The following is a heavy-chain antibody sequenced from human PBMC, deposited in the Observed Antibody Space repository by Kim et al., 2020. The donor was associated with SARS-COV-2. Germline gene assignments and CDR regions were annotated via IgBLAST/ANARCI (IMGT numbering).Heavy chain of an antibody. D-gene: IGHD2-15*01. CDR2: IDPVGTST. J-gene: IGHJ4*02. CDR1: GFNFSFYA. CDR3: ARGPHSPYSLLDY. Sequence: GGSLRLSCAASGFNFSFYAIHWVRQAPGKGLEHVAAIDPVGTSTTYGDSVRGRFTLSRDNSRDTAFLQMDSLTADDTATYYCARGPHSPYSLLDYRGQGTLVTVSS. V-gene: IGHV3-64*02.